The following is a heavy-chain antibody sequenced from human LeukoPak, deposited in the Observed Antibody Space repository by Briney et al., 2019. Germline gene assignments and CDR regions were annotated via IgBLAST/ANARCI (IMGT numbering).Heavy chain of an antibody. D-gene: IGHD3-9*01. CDR2: ISVIGDST. CDR3: ARPPSDNLLTGSLYYFDN. Sequence: GGSLTLSCAASGFSFISYAMSWVRQAPGKGLEWVSGISVIGDSTDYADSVKGRFTISRDNSKNTLYLQSNSLRAEDTAVYYCARPPSDNLLTGSLYYFDNWGQGALVTVSS. J-gene: IGHJ4*02. V-gene: IGHV3-23*01. CDR1: GFSFISYA.